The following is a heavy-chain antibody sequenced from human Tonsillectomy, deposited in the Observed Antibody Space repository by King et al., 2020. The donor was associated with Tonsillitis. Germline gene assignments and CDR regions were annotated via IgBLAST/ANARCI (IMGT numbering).Heavy chain of an antibody. CDR1: GFTFSSYA. Sequence: QLVQSGGGLVQPGGSLRLSCAASGFTFSSYAMSWVRQAPGKGLEWVSAISGSGGSTYYADSVKGRFTISRDNSKNTLYLQMNRLRAEDTAVYYCAKDLGGPRVVVIATDAFDIWGQGTMVTVSS. CDR2: ISGSGGST. J-gene: IGHJ3*02. D-gene: IGHD3-22*01. CDR3: AKDLGGPRVVVIATDAFDI. V-gene: IGHV3-23*04.